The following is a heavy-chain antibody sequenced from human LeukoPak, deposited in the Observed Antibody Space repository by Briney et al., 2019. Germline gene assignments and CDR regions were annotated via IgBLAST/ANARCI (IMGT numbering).Heavy chain of an antibody. Sequence: PWSSLRLSCAASGFTFSSYARHWLRQAPGKGLEWMAVISDEGRNKYYADSVKGRFTIARDNSKNTVYVQMNSLRPDDTAVYYCTRDLSYYFDYWGQGTLVTVSS. CDR1: GFTFSSYA. CDR3: TRDLSYYFDY. V-gene: IGHV3-30*04. D-gene: IGHD2-2*01. J-gene: IGHJ4*02. CDR2: ISDEGRNK.